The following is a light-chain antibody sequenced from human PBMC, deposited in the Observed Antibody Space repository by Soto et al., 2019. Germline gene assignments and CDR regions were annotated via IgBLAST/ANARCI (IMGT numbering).Light chain of an antibody. CDR2: EVS. CDR1: ISDIGTYYY. V-gene: IGLV2-8*01. Sequence: QSALTQPPSASGSPGQSVTISCTGTISDIGTYYYVSWYQQHPGKAPKLIIYEVSERPSGVPDRFSGSKSGNTASLTVSGLQAEDEAHYYCSSYAGTKTLVFGAGTKLTVL. J-gene: IGLJ2*01. CDR3: SSYAGTKTLV.